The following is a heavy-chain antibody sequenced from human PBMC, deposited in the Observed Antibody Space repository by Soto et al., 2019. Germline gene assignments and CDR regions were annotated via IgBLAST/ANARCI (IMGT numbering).Heavy chain of an antibody. CDR1: GGSISSGDYY. D-gene: IGHD2-21*02. Sequence: SETLSLTCTVSGGSISSGDYYWSWIRQPPGKGLEWIGYIYYSGSTYYNPSLKSRVTISVDTSKNQFSLKLSSVTAADTAVYYCARAGYAYCGGDCLHWFDPWGQGTLVTVSS. V-gene: IGHV4-30-4*01. CDR2: IYYSGST. J-gene: IGHJ5*02. CDR3: ARAGYAYCGGDCLHWFDP.